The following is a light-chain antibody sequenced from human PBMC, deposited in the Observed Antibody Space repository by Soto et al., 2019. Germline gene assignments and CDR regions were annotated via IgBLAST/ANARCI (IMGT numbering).Light chain of an antibody. Sequence: EIVLTQSPGTLSLSPGETASLSCWASQSIISNFLAWYQQRRGQPPRLLIYDPSRRASGIPARFTGSGSGTAFTLTISRVEPEDSAVYYCQQTFHSPRTFGQGTRLEI. CDR2: DPS. V-gene: IGKV3-20*01. CDR1: QSIISNF. CDR3: QQTFHSPRT. J-gene: IGKJ2*01.